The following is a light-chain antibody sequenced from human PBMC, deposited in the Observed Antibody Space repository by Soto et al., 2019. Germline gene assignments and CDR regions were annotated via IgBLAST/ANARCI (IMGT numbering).Light chain of an antibody. CDR1: SSDVGGYNY. CDR2: EVS. Sequence: QSVLTQAACVSGSPGQSITISCTGTSSDVGGYNYVSWYQQHPGKAPKLMIYEVSNRPSGVSNRFSGSKSGNTASLTISGLQAADDDYYHCSSYTSSRTRVFGPGTKV. V-gene: IGLV2-14*01. J-gene: IGLJ1*01. CDR3: SSYTSSRTRV.